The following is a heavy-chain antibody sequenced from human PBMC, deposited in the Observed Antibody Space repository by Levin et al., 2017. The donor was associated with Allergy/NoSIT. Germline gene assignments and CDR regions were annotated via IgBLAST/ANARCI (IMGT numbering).Heavy chain of an antibody. CDR2: INPKTGDT. CDR1: GYSFIDFY. D-gene: IGHD2/OR15-2a*01. J-gene: IGHJ2*01. Sequence: PAASVKVSCKATGYSFIDFYIHWVRQAPGQGLEWMGWINPKTGDTNFAQKFQGLLTMTRDTSLSTTYLEFHRLRSDDTAVYYCARWGNLLYSNTSAQADFWYFDLWGRGTLVTVSS. CDR3: ARWGNLLYSNTSAQADFWYFDL. V-gene: IGHV1-2*04.